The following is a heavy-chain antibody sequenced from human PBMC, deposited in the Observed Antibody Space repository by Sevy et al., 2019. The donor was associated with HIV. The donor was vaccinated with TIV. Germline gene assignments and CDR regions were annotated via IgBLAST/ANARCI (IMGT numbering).Heavy chain of an antibody. D-gene: IGHD2-21*01. CDR1: GYSFTSYW. CDR3: ARPQSVMDIYDAFDI. Sequence: GESLKISCKGSGYSFTSYWIGWVRQMPGKGLEWMGIIYPGDSDTRYSPSFQGQVTISADKSISTAYLQWSSLKASDTAMYYCARPQSVMDIYDAFDIWGQGTMVTVSS. V-gene: IGHV5-51*01. CDR2: IYPGDSDT. J-gene: IGHJ3*02.